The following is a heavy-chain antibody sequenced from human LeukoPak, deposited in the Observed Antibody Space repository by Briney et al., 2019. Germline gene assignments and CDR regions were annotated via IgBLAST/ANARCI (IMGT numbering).Heavy chain of an antibody. Sequence: PGRSLRLSCAASGFTFSRHGMHWVRQTPGKGLEWVSFIRYDGANENYADSVKGRFTISRDNSKNTLYLQMNSLRIEDTAVYHCARGLKSCISTTCYRYWFFDLWGRGTLVTVSS. CDR2: IRYDGANE. D-gene: IGHD2-2*01. CDR1: GFTFSRHG. CDR3: ARGLKSCISTTCYRYWFFDL. J-gene: IGHJ2*01. V-gene: IGHV3-30*02.